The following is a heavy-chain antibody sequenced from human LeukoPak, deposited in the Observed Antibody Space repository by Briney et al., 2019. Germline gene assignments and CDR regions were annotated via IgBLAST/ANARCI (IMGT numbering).Heavy chain of an antibody. V-gene: IGHV1-2*02. CDR3: ARGITMVRAVIDLNDY. J-gene: IGHJ4*02. CDR2: INPNSGGT. CDR1: GYTFTGYY. Sequence: ASVKVSCKASGYTFTGYYMHWVRQAPGQGLEWMGWINPNSGGTNYAQKFQGRVTMTRDTSISTAYMELSRLRSDDTAVYYCARGITMVRAVIDLNDYWGQGTLVTVSS. D-gene: IGHD3-10*01.